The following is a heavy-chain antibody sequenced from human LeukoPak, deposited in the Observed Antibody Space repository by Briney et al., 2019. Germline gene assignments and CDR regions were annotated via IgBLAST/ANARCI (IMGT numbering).Heavy chain of an antibody. CDR3: AGPYCSGGSCYPRYYYYGMDV. CDR2: IYYSGST. CDR1: GGSISSYY. J-gene: IGHJ6*02. V-gene: IGHV4-59*01. Sequence: TSETLSLTCTVSGGSISSYYWSWIRQPPGKGLEWIGYIYYSGSTNYNPSLKSRVTISVDTSKNQFSLKLSSVTAADTAVYYCAGPYCSGGSCYPRYYYYGMDVWGQGNTVTVSS. D-gene: IGHD2-15*01.